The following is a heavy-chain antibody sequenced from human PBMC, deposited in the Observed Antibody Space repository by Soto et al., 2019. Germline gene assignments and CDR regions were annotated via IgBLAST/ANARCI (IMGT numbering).Heavy chain of an antibody. D-gene: IGHD6-6*01. CDR3: ARRARPDFYYMDV. Sequence: GGSLRLSCAASGFTLSGYAMDWVRQAPGKGLEYVSGISSNGVGTYYANSVQGRFTISRDNSKNTVYLQMGSLRPEDMAVYYCARRARPDFYYMDVCGKGPTVTAPS. CDR1: GFTLSGYA. J-gene: IGHJ6*03. CDR2: ISSNGVGT. V-gene: IGHV3-64*01.